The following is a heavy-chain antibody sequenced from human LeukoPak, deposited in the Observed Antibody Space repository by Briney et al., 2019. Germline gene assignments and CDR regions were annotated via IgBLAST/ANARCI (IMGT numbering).Heavy chain of an antibody. CDR1: GYTFTSYG. D-gene: IGHD3-9*01. J-gene: IGHJ3*02. Sequence: ASVKVSCKASGYTFTSYGISWVRQAPGQGLEWMGWISAYNGNTNYAQKLQGRVTMTTDTSTSTAYMELRSLRSDDTAVYHCARAPLRYFDWNAFDIWGQGTMVTVSS. CDR2: ISAYNGNT. CDR3: ARAPLRYFDWNAFDI. V-gene: IGHV1-18*01.